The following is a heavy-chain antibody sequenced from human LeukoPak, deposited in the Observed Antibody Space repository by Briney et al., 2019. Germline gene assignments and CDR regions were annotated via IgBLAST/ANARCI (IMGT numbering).Heavy chain of an antibody. D-gene: IGHD6-13*01. CDR2: INPNSGGT. V-gene: IGHV1-2*02. Sequence: ASVKVSCKASGYTFTGYYMHWVRQAPGQGLEWMGWINPNSGGTNYAQKFQGRVTMTRDTSISTAYMGLSRLRSDDTAVYYCARVAAAGTGWFDPWGQGTLVTVSS. CDR1: GYTFTGYY. J-gene: IGHJ5*02. CDR3: ARVAAAGTGWFDP.